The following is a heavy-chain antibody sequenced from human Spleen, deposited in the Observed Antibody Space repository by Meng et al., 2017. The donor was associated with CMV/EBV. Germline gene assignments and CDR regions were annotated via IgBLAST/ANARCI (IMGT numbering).Heavy chain of an antibody. CDR1: GFTFDDYA. J-gene: IGHJ6*02. CDR3: AKDRVAYTNYPYGMDV. D-gene: IGHD2-21*01. CDR2: ISWNSGSI. Sequence: SLKISCAASGFTFDDYAMHWVRQAPGKGLEWVSGISWNSGSIGYADSVKGRFTISRDNSKNTLYLQMGSLRPGDTAVYYCAKDRVAYTNYPYGMDVWGQGTTVTVSS. V-gene: IGHV3-9*01.